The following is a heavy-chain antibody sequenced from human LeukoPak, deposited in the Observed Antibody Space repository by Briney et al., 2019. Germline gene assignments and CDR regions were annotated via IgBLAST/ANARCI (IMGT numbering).Heavy chain of an antibody. V-gene: IGHV4-4*07. Sequence: PSETLSLTCTVSGGSISSYYWSWIRQPAGKGLEWIGRIYTSGSTNYNPSLKSRVTMSVDTSKNQFSLKLSSVTAADTAVYYCARDYIAVAGTSRWFDPWGQGTLVTVSS. CDR2: IYTSGST. CDR1: GGSISSYY. D-gene: IGHD6-19*01. J-gene: IGHJ5*02. CDR3: ARDYIAVAGTSRWFDP.